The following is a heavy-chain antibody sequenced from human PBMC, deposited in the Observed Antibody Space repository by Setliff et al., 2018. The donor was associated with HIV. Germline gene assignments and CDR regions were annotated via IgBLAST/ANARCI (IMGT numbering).Heavy chain of an antibody. CDR3: VSRTFSFASINFPREXXXDP. D-gene: IGHD3-3*01. J-gene: IGHJ5*02. CDR2: IHYDERT. Sequence: SETLSLTCTVSGDSASNSRYYWAWIRQPPGXXLEYIGSIHYDERTYYNPSLKSRVTISLDTSKNQFSLNLTSVTAAPTAVYYCVSRTFSFASINFPREXXXDPWGQGTLVTVSS. V-gene: IGHV4-39*01. CDR1: GDSASNSRYY.